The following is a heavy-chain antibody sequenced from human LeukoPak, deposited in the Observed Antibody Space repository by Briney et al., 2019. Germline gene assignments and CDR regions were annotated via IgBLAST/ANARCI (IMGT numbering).Heavy chain of an antibody. D-gene: IGHD3-22*01. J-gene: IGHJ4*02. V-gene: IGHV3-23*01. CDR3: AKDPLGLYDSSGYYSEY. CDR1: GFTFSSYA. CDR2: ISGSGGST. Sequence: GGSLRLSCAASGFTFSSYAMSWVRQAPGKGLEWVSAISGSGGSTYYADSVKGRFTISRDNSKNTLYLQMNSLRAEDTAVYYCAKDPLGLYDSSGYYSEYWGQGTLVTVSS.